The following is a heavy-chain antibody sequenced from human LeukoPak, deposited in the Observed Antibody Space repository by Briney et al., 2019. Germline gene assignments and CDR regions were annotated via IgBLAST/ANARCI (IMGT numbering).Heavy chain of an antibody. D-gene: IGHD2-2*01. CDR1: GYSISSGYY. CDR2: IYHSGST. V-gene: IGHV4-38-2*02. Sequence: SETLSLTCAVSGYSISSGYYWGWIRQPPGKGLEWIGSIYHSGSTYYNPSFKSRVTISVDTSKNQFSLRLSSVAAADTAVYYCATEGSASQTIDYWGQGTLVTVSS. J-gene: IGHJ4*02. CDR3: ATEGSASQTIDY.